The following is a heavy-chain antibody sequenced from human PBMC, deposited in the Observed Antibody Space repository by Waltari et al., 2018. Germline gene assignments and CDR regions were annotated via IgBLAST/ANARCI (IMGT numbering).Heavy chain of an antibody. J-gene: IGHJ6*02. V-gene: IGHV4-34*01. Sequence: QVQLQQWGAGLLKPSETLSLTCAVYGGSFSGYYWSWIRQPPGKGLEWIGESNHSGSTNYNPSLKSRVTISVDTSKNQFSLKLSSVTAADTAVYYCARRARQTYYYYGMDVWGQGTTVTVSS. CDR1: GGSFSGYY. CDR3: ARRARQTYYYYGMDV. CDR2: SNHSGST.